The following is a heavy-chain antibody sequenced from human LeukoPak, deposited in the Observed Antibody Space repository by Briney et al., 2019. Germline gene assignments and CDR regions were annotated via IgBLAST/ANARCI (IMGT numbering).Heavy chain of an antibody. Sequence: SETLSLTCAVYGGSFSGYYWSWIRQPPGKGLEWIGEINHSGSTNYNPSLKSRVTISVDTSKNQFSLKLSSVTAADTAVYYCAGIAAEPLDYWGQGTLVTVSS. CDR3: AGIAAEPLDY. V-gene: IGHV4-34*01. D-gene: IGHD6-13*01. J-gene: IGHJ4*02. CDR1: GGSFSGYY. CDR2: INHSGST.